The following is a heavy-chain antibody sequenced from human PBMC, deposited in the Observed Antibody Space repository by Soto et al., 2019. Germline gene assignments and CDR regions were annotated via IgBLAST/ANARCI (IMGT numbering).Heavy chain of an antibody. Sequence: GASVKVSCKVSGYSLTELSMHLVRQAPGKGLEWMGGFDPEDGETIYAQKFQGRVTMTEDTSTDTAYMELSSLRSEDTAVYYCATDHGYSSSWYNPDWFDPWGQGTLVTVS. CDR1: GYSLTELS. D-gene: IGHD6-13*01. CDR2: FDPEDGET. V-gene: IGHV1-24*01. J-gene: IGHJ5*02. CDR3: ATDHGYSSSWYNPDWFDP.